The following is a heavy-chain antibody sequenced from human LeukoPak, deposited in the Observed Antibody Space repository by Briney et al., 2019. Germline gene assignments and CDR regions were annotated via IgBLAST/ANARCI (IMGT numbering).Heavy chain of an antibody. CDR1: GGSISSGGYY. CDR2: IYYSGST. CDR3: ASENVDTALDY. J-gene: IGHJ4*02. V-gene: IGHV4-31*03. D-gene: IGHD5-18*01. Sequence: TLTLTCTVSGGSISSGGYYWSGIRQHPGKGLEWIGYIYYSGSTYYNPSLKSRVTISVDASKNQFSLKLSSVTAADTAVYYCASENVDTALDYWGQGTLVTVSS.